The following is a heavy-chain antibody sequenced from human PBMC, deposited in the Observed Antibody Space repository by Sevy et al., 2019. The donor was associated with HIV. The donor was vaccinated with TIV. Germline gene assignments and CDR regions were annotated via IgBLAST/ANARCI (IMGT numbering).Heavy chain of an antibody. J-gene: IGHJ4*02. D-gene: IGHD6-13*01. CDR2: ISSSTSTI. CDR3: ARLSGYSSSWSYFDY. CDR1: AFTFSSYS. Sequence: GGSLRLSCAASAFTFSSYSMNWVRQAPGKGLEWVSYISSSTSTIYYADSLKGRFTISRDNAKNSLYLQMYSLRAEDTAVYYCARLSGYSSSWSYFDYWGQGTLVTVSS. V-gene: IGHV3-48*01.